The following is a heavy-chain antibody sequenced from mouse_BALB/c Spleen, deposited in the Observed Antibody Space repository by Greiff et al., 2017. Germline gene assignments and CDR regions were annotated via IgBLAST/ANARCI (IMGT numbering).Heavy chain of an antibody. CDR1: GFTFSDYY. CDR3: ARGANWSWFAY. CDR2: ISDGGSYT. J-gene: IGHJ3*01. D-gene: IGHD4-1*01. V-gene: IGHV5-4*02. Sequence: DVKLVESGGGLVKPGGSLKLSCAASGFTFSDYYMYWVRQTPEKRLEWVATISDGGSYTYYPDSVKGRFTISRDNAKNNLYLQMSSLKSEDTAMYYCARGANWSWFAYWGQGTLVTVSA.